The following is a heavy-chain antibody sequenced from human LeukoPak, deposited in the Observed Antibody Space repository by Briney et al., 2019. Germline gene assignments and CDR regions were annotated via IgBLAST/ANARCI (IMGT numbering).Heavy chain of an antibody. CDR3: ARDLTVTTRHYYYGMDV. D-gene: IGHD4-17*01. CDR1: GFTVSSNY. V-gene: IGHV3-66*01. CDR2: IYSGGST. Sequence: PGGSLRLSCAASGFTVSSNYMSWVRQAPGKGLEWVSVIYSGGSTYYADSVKGRFTISRDNSKNTLYLQMNSLRAEDTAVYYCARDLTVTTRHYYYGMDVWGQGTTVTVSS. J-gene: IGHJ6*02.